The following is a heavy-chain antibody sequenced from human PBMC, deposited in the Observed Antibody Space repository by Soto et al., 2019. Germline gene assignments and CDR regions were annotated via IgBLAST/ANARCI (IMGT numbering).Heavy chain of an antibody. D-gene: IGHD3-10*01. J-gene: IGHJ4*02. V-gene: IGHV3-7*01. CDR1: GFTFSSYW. CDR2: IKEDGSEK. Sequence: GGSLRLSCAASGFTFSSYWMSWVRQAPGKGLEWVANIKEDGSEKYYVDSVKGRFTISRDNAKNLLYLQMNSQRAEDTAVYYCARDPWFGELPNHYWGQGTLVTVSS. CDR3: ARDPWFGELPNHY.